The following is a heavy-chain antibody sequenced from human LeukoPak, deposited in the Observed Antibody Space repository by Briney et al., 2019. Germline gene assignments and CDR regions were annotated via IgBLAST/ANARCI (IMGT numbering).Heavy chain of an antibody. CDR3: AKEGLAFAAVFANGFDY. Sequence: PGGSLRLSCAASGLTFSSSAMSWARQAPGKWLEWVSAISGSGGSTYYADSVKGRFTISRDNPKNTLYLQMNSLRAEDTAVYYCAKEGLAFAAVFANGFDYRGQGTLVTVSS. CDR2: ISGSGGST. J-gene: IGHJ4*02. CDR1: GLTFSSSA. D-gene: IGHD3-3*02. V-gene: IGHV3-23*01.